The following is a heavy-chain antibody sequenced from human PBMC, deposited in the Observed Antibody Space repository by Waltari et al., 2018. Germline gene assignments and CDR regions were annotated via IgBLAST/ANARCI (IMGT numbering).Heavy chain of an antibody. V-gene: IGHV3-7*01. Sequence: EVQLVESGGGLVQPGGSLRLSCAASGFTLSSYWMSWVRQATGKGREWVDNRKKDGSEEYYVDSVRGGFTISRDNAKNSLYLQMNSLRPEDTAVYYCARDQWFAFDIWGQGTMVTVSS. CDR2: RKKDGSEE. D-gene: IGHD3-22*01. J-gene: IGHJ3*02. CDR3: ARDQWFAFDI. CDR1: GFTLSSYW.